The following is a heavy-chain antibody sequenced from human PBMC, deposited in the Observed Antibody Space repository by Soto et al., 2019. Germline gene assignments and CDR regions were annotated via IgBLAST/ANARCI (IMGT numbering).Heavy chain of an antibody. D-gene: IGHD3-3*01. J-gene: IGHJ6*02. CDR2: INPNSGGT. Sequence: ASVKVSCKASGYTFPGYYMHWVRQAPGQGLEWMGWINPNSGGTNYAQKFQGWVTMTRDTSSSTAYMELSRLRSDDTAVYYCARGGITIFGVVDPPYYYYGMDVWGQGTTVTGSS. CDR3: ARGGITIFGVVDPPYYYYGMDV. V-gene: IGHV1-2*04. CDR1: GYTFPGYY.